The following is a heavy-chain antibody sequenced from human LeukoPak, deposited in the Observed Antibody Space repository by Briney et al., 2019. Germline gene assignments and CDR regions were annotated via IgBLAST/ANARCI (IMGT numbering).Heavy chain of an antibody. J-gene: IGHJ4*02. CDR1: GFTFGSYG. Sequence: GGSLRLSCAASGFTFGSYGMHWVRQAPGKGLEWVTFIRSDGSNKYYADSVKGRFTISRDNSKNTLYLQMNSLRAEDTALYYCARAWGGWYFDYWGQGTLVTVSS. CDR3: ARAWGGWYFDY. CDR2: IRSDGSNK. D-gene: IGHD3-16*01. V-gene: IGHV3-30*02.